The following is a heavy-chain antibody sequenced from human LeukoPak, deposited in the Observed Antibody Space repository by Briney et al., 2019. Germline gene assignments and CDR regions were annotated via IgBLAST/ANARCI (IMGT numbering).Heavy chain of an antibody. CDR1: GGSISSYY. J-gene: IGHJ3*02. CDR3: ARADSSGYYLAFDI. D-gene: IGHD3-22*01. CDR2: IYYSGST. Sequence: SETLSLTCTVSGGSISSYYWSWIRQPPGKGLEWIGYIYYSGSTNYIPSLKSRVTISVDTSKNQFSLKLSSVTAADTAVYYCARADSSGYYLAFDIWGQGTMVTVSS. V-gene: IGHV4-59*01.